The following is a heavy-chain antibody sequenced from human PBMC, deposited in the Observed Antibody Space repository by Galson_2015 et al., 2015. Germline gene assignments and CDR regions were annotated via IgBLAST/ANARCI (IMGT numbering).Heavy chain of an antibody. J-gene: IGHJ6*03. D-gene: IGHD2-2*01. V-gene: IGHV3-30*01. CDR3: ARGGRGTSSPKRYYYYMDV. CDR1: GFTFSSYA. Sequence: SLRLSCAASGFTFSSYAMHWVRQAPGKGLEWVAVISYDGSNKYYADSVKGRFTISRDNSKNTLYLQMNSLRAEDTAVYYCARGGRGTSSPKRYYYYMDVWGKGTTVTVPS. CDR2: ISYDGSNK.